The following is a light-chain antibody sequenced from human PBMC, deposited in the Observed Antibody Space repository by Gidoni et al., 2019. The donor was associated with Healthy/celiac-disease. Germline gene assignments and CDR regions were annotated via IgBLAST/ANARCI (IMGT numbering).Light chain of an antibody. Sequence: DIVLTQSPGTLSLSPGERATLSCRASQSVSSSYLAWYQQKPGQAPRLLIYGASSRATGIPDRFSGSGSGTDFTLTISRLEPEDFAVYYCQQYGSSPTTFDQGTRLEIK. CDR1: QSVSSSY. CDR3: QQYGSSPTT. J-gene: IGKJ5*01. V-gene: IGKV3-20*01. CDR2: GAS.